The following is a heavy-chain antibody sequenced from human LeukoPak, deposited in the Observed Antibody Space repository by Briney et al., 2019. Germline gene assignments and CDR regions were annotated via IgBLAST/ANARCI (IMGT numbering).Heavy chain of an antibody. J-gene: IGHJ2*01. CDR2: IFYSGST. CDR1: GGSISRYF. D-gene: IGHD3-10*01. CDR3: ARGWFGETRYFDL. Sequence: SETLSLTCTVSGGSISRYFWSWIRQPPGEGLEWIGYIFYSGSTNYNPSLKSRVTISIDTSKNQFSLKLSSVTAADTAVYYCARGWFGETRYFDLWGRGTLVTVSS. V-gene: IGHV4-59*01.